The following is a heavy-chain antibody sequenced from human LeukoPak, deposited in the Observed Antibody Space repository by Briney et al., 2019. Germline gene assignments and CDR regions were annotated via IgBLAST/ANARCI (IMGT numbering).Heavy chain of an antibody. CDR3: AKDIGWQQLSYAFDI. CDR2: ISWNSGSI. CDR1: GFTFDDYA. V-gene: IGHV3-9*03. D-gene: IGHD6-13*01. Sequence: GGSLRLSCAASGFTFDDYAMHWVRQAPGKGLEWVSGISWNSGSIGYADSVKGRLTISRDNAKNSLYLQMNSLRAEDMALYYCAKDIGWQQLSYAFDIWGQGTMVTVSS. J-gene: IGHJ3*02.